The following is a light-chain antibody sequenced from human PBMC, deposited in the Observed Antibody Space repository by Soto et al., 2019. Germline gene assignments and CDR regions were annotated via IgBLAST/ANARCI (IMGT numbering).Light chain of an antibody. Sequence: DIQMTQSPSTLSASVGDRVTITCRASQSISSWLAWYQQKPGKAPKLLIYDASSLESVVPSRFRGSGSGTEFTLTISSLQPDDFATYYCQQYNSYSLTFGGGTKVEIK. CDR3: QQYNSYSLT. CDR1: QSISSW. V-gene: IGKV1-5*01. CDR2: DAS. J-gene: IGKJ4*01.